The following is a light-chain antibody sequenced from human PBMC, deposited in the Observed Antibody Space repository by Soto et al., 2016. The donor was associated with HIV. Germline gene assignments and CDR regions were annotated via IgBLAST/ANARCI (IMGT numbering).Light chain of an antibody. CDR3: QQYYSYHT. V-gene: IGKV1-8*01. Sequence: AIRMTQSPSSLSASTGDRVTFTCRASQRIDSYLAWYQQKPGKAPKLLIYGASTLQNGVPSRFSGSGSGTEFTLTISSLQPDDFATYYCQQYYSYHTLVQGTKLEIK. CDR1: QRIDSY. J-gene: IGKJ2*01. CDR2: GAS.